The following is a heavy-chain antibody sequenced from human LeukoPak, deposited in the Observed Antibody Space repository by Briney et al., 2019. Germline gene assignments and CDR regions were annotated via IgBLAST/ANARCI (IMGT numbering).Heavy chain of an antibody. Sequence: GGSLRLSCEASGFTFSSYWMNWVRQAPGKGLEWVAVIWYDGSNKYYADSVKGRFTISRDNSKNTLYLQMNSLRAEDTAVYYCASAEFDYWGQGTLVTVSS. CDR1: GFTFSSYW. J-gene: IGHJ4*02. CDR3: ASAEFDY. V-gene: IGHV3-33*08. CDR2: IWYDGSNK.